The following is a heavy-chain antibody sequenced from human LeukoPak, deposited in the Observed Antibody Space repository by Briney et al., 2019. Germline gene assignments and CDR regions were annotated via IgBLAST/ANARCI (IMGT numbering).Heavy chain of an antibody. J-gene: IGHJ4*02. V-gene: IGHV1-69*13. D-gene: IGHD6-19*01. Sequence: SVKVSCKASGGTXXSYXISWVRQAXGQGLXWMGGIIPIFGTANYAQKFQGRVTITADESTSTAYMELSSLRSEDTAVYYCARLYSSGSKEDYWGQGTLVTVSS. CDR2: IIPIFGTA. CDR1: GGTXXSYX. CDR3: ARLYSSGSKEDY.